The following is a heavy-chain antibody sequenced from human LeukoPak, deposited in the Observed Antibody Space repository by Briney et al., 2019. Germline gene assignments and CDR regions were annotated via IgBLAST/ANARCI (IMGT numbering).Heavy chain of an antibody. D-gene: IGHD5-24*01. CDR3: AKDPRVGSRVATPCH. Sequence: GGSLRRSCAASGFTFSSYARSWVRQAPGKGLEWVSAISGSGGSTYYADSVKGRFTISRDNSKSTLFLQMNSLRAEDTAVYYCAKDPRVGSRVATPCHWGQGTLVTVSS. J-gene: IGHJ4*02. CDR2: ISGSGGST. V-gene: IGHV3-23*01. CDR1: GFTFSSYA.